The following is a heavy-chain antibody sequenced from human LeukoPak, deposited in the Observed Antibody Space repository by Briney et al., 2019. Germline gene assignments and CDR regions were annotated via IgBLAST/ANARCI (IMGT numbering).Heavy chain of an antibody. Sequence: SSETLSLTCTVSGGSISSSSYYWSWIREPTGKGLEWIGYSLYSGSTNYNPSLKSRVTISVDTSTNQLSLKLNSVTAADTAVYYCARTLELQWFDPWGQGTLDTVSS. CDR1: GGSISSSSYY. J-gene: IGHJ5*02. CDR3: ARTLELQWFDP. CDR2: SLYSGST. D-gene: IGHD1-7*01. V-gene: IGHV4-61*01.